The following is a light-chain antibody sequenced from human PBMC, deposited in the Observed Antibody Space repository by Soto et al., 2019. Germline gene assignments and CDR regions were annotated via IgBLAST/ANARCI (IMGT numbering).Light chain of an antibody. CDR2: AAS. Sequence: DIKMTQSPSSLSASVGDRVTIPCRASQNINNYLSWYQQRPGKAPKLLIYAASSLQSGVPSRFSGSGSGTDFTLTISSLQPEDFATYYCQQSYSTPFTFGPGTKVDIK. CDR1: QNINNY. CDR3: QQSYSTPFT. J-gene: IGKJ3*01. V-gene: IGKV1-39*01.